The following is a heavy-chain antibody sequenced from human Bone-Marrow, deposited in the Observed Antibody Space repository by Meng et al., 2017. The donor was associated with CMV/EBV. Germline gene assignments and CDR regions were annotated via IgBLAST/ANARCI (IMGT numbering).Heavy chain of an antibody. CDR3: ARDTVVVPAANSGYYYYYGMDV. V-gene: IGHV3-30*04. J-gene: IGHJ6*02. CDR2: ISYDEVDK. Sequence: GGSLRLSCAASGFPFNAYTFHWVRQAPGKGLEWVTVISYDEVDKYYADSVKGRFTISRDNSKNTLYLQMNNLTAEDTAVYYCARDTVVVPAANSGYYYYYGMDVWGQGTTVTVSS. D-gene: IGHD2-2*01. CDR1: GFPFNAYT.